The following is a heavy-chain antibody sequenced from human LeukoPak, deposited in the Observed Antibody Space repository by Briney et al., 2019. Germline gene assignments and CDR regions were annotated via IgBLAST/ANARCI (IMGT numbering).Heavy chain of an antibody. V-gene: IGHV3-9*03. CDR2: ISWNSGFI. D-gene: IGHD3-22*01. CDR1: GFAFDDCA. CDR3: AKGHYSDSSGQRPAAIYI. J-gene: IGHJ3*02. Sequence: PGRSLRLSCAASGFAFDDCAMYWVRQAPGKGLEWVSGISWNSGFIVYADSVKGRFTISRDNAKNSLYLQMNSLRVEDMASYYCAKGHYSDSSGQRPAAIYIWGRGTMVTVSS.